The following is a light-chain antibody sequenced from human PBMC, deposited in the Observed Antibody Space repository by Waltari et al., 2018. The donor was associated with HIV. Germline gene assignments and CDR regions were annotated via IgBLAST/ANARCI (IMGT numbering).Light chain of an antibody. CDR1: SSDIGAYNH. CDR2: DVT. V-gene: IGLV2-8*01. CDR3: ASHAGSKDV. J-gene: IGLJ2*01. Sequence: QSALTQPPSASGSPGQSVTISCTGTSSDIGAYNHVAWYQQYPGKAPKLMIYDVTKRPSGVPDRFSGSKSGNTASRTVSGLQAEDEADYYCASHAGSKDVFGGGTKLTVL.